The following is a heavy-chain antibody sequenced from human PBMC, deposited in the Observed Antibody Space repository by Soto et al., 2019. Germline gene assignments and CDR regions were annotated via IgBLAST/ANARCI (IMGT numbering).Heavy chain of an antibody. V-gene: IGHV3-23*01. CDR2: ISGSGGST. CDR3: ASDYGANLPGSWGY. CDR1: GFTFSSYA. J-gene: IGHJ4*02. Sequence: EVQLLESGRGLVQPGGSLRLSCAASGFTFSSYAMSWVRQAPGKGLEWVSAISGSGGSTYYADSVKGRFTISRDNSKNTLYLQMNSLRAEDTAVYYCASDYGANLPGSWGYWGQGTLVTVSS. D-gene: IGHD4-17*01.